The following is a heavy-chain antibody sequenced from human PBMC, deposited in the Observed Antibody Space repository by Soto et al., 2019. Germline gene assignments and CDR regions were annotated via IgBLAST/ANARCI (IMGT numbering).Heavy chain of an antibody. J-gene: IGHJ4*02. Sequence: QVQLVESGGGVVQPGRSLRLSCAASGFTFSRYGMHWVRQAPGMGLEWVAVTSHDGSNKYYADSVKGRFTISRDNSKNTLYLQMNSLRAEDTAVYYCAKAGYYGSSSYDLYFDYWGQGTLVTVSS. CDR2: TSHDGSNK. CDR1: GFTFSRYG. D-gene: IGHD3-22*01. V-gene: IGHV3-30*18. CDR3: AKAGYYGSSSYDLYFDY.